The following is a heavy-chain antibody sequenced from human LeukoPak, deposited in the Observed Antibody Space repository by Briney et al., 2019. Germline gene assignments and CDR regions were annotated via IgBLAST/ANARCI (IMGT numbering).Heavy chain of an antibody. CDR3: ANDYDSSGYYFDY. D-gene: IGHD3-22*01. J-gene: IGHJ4*02. Sequence: GGSLRLSCAASGFTVSSNYMNWVRQAPGKGLERVSAISGSGGSTYYADSVKGRFTISRDNSKNTLYLQMNSLRAEDTAVYYCANDYDSSGYYFDYWGQGTLVTVSS. CDR2: ISGSGGST. V-gene: IGHV3-23*01. CDR1: GFTVSSNY.